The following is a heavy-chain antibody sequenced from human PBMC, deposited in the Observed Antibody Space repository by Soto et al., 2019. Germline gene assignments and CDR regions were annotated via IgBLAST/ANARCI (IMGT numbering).Heavy chain of an antibody. V-gene: IGHV3-7*01. CDR2: IKPDGSEK. J-gene: IGHJ3*02. CDR1: AFTLSSYW. Sequence: EVQLVESGGGLVQPGGSLRLSCEASAFTLSSYWMSWVRQAPGKGLEWVANIKPDGSEKYYVDSVKGRFTISRDNTKNSLYLQMSPLRREDTAIYYCARDYEVGCEIWGQGTLVTVSS. CDR3: ARDYEVGCEI. D-gene: IGHD3-22*01.